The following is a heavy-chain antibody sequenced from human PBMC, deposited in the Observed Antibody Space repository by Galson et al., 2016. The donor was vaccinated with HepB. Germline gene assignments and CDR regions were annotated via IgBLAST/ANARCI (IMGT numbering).Heavy chain of an antibody. V-gene: IGHV4-59*08. Sequence: SETLSLTCSVSGGSITAYYWTWIRQSPGKGLEWIGYIYYSGTTNYNPSPKNRVTISIDTSKNPFSLNLSSVTAADTAVYYCARLPFYGTGSENWFDPWGQGTLVTVSS. J-gene: IGHJ5*02. D-gene: IGHD2/OR15-2a*01. CDR3: ARLPFYGTGSENWFDP. CDR2: IYYSGTT. CDR1: GGSITAYY.